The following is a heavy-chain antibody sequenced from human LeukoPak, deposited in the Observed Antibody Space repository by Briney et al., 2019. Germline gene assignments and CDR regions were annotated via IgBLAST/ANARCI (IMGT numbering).Heavy chain of an antibody. D-gene: IGHD4-11*01. CDR2: ISGSGGSI. CDR1: GFIFSSYA. V-gene: IGHV3-23*01. CDR3: AKGGHYSFFDY. Sequence: PGGSLRLSCATSGFIFSSYAMSWVRQAPGRGLEWVSSISGSGGSIYYADSVKGRFTISRDNSKNTLYLQMNSLRAEDTGIYYCAKGGHYSFFDYWGQGTLVTVSS. J-gene: IGHJ4*02.